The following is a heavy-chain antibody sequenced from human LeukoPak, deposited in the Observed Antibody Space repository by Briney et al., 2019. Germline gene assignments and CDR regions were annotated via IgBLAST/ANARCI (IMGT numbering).Heavy chain of an antibody. CDR1: GYSISSGYY. Sequence: SETLSLTCAVSGYSISSGYYWGWNRQPPGKGLEWIGSIYHSGSTYYNPSLKSRVTISVDTSKNQFSLKLSSVTAADTAVYYCARVYGDYGITFDYWGQGTPVTVSS. D-gene: IGHD4-17*01. J-gene: IGHJ4*02. CDR2: IYHSGST. V-gene: IGHV4-38-2*01. CDR3: ARVYGDYGITFDY.